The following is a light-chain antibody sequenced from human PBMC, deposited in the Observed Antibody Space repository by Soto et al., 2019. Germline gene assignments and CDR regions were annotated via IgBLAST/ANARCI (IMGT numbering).Light chain of an antibody. V-gene: IGLV2-11*01. Sequence: QSALTQPRSVSGSPGQSVTLSCTGTSSDVGGYNYVTWYQQYPGKAPKVMIYDVKTRPSGVPDRFSGSKSGNTASLTISGLQAEDEADYYCCSYAGDYTFGFGTGTKLTVL. CDR2: DVK. CDR3: CSYAGDYTFG. CDR1: SSDVGGYNY. J-gene: IGLJ1*01.